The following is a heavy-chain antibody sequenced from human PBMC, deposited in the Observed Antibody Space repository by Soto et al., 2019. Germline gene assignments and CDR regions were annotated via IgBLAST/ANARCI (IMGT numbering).Heavy chain of an antibody. V-gene: IGHV3-23*01. CDR1: GFTFASYA. J-gene: IGHJ6*02. CDR3: AKDGTTAGIHYYGMDV. CDR2: IGISGDT. Sequence: EVQLLESGGGLVQPGGSLRLSCEVSGFTFASYAMSWVRQAPDKGLEWVSTIGISGDTYYADSVKGRFTISRDNSKHTLFLQMSSLRAEDTALYFCAKDGTTAGIHYYGMDVWGQGTTVTVSS. D-gene: IGHD2-2*02.